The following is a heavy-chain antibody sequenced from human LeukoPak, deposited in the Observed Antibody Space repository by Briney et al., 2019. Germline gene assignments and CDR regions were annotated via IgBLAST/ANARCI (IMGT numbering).Heavy chain of an antibody. Sequence: GGSLRLSCAASGFTFSSYSMNWVRQAPGKGLEWVSYISSSSSTIYYADSVKGRFTTSRDNAKNSLYLQMNSLRDEDTAVYYCAMTMGIVVVPAATFDYWGQGTLVTVSS. CDR3: AMTMGIVVVPAATFDY. J-gene: IGHJ4*02. CDR1: GFTFSSYS. V-gene: IGHV3-48*02. D-gene: IGHD2-2*03. CDR2: ISSSSSTI.